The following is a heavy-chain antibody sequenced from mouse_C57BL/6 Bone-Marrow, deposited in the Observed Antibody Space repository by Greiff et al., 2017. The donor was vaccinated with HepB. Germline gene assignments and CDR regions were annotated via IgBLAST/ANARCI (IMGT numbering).Heavy chain of an antibody. CDR2: IYPGSGST. J-gene: IGHJ4*01. CDR1: GYTFTSYR. V-gene: IGHV1-55*01. CDR3: ARPIYYGYDDAMDY. D-gene: IGHD2-2*01. Sequence: VQLQQPGAELVKPGASVKMSCKASGYTFTSYRITWVKQRPGQGLEWIGDIYPGSGSTNYNEKFKSKATLTVDTSSSTAYMQLSSLTSEDSAVYYCARPIYYGYDDAMDYWGQGTSVTVSS.